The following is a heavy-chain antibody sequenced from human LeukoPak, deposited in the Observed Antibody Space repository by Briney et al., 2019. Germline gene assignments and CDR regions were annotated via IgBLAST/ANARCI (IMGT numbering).Heavy chain of an antibody. D-gene: IGHD3-16*01. Sequence: GGSLRLSCATSGFTFDDYAMHWVRQAPGKGLEWVSGISWNSGSIGYADSVKGRFTISRDNAKNSLYLQMNSLRAEDMALYYCAKDSGGAFDIWGQGTMVTVSS. CDR3: AKDSGGAFDI. J-gene: IGHJ3*02. V-gene: IGHV3-9*03. CDR2: ISWNSGSI. CDR1: GFTFDDYA.